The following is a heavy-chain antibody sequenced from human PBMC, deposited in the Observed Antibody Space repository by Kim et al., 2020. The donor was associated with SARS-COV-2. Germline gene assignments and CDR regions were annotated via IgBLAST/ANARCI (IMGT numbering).Heavy chain of an antibody. CDR1: GFTFSSYG. Sequence: GGSLRLSCAASGFTFSSYGMHWVRQAPGKGLEWVAVISYDGSNKYYADSVKGRFTISRDNSKNTLYLQMNSLRAEDTAVYYCATRYYYDSSGYYYEGAFDIWGQGTMVTVSS. J-gene: IGHJ3*02. CDR2: ISYDGSNK. CDR3: ATRYYYDSSGYYYEGAFDI. D-gene: IGHD3-22*01. V-gene: IGHV3-33*05.